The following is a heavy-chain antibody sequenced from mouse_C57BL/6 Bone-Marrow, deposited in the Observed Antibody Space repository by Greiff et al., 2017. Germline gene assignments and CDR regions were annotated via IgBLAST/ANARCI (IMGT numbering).Heavy chain of an antibody. D-gene: IGHD2-3*01. CDR3: ASSSDGYYWYFDV. CDR2: ISSGSSTI. J-gene: IGHJ1*03. CDR1: GFTFSDYG. V-gene: IGHV5-17*01. Sequence: EVMLVESGGGLVKPGGSLKLSCAASGFTFSDYGMHWVRQAPEKGLEWVAYISSGSSTIYYADTVKGRFTISRDNAKNTLFLQLTSLRSEDTAMYYCASSSDGYYWYFDVWGTGTTVTVSS.